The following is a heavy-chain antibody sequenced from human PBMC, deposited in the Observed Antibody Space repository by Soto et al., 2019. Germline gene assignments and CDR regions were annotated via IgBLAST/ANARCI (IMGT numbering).Heavy chain of an antibody. CDR2: TYSRSRWYN. CDR1: GDNVSRDRAA. V-gene: IGHV6-1*01. Sequence: SHPLPLTDSICGDNVSRDRAAWNWIRKSPSRGLEWLGRTYSRSRWYNDYAPSVKSRITINPDTPNNQFSLQLNSVTPEDTAVYYCARSRDGYVNFFDPCGQGTLVTVSS. D-gene: IGHD5-12*01. J-gene: IGHJ5*02. CDR3: ARSRDGYVNFFDP.